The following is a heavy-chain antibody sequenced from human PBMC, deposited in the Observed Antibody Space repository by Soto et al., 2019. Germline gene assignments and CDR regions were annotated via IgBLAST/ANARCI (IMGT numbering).Heavy chain of an antibody. Sequence: PSETLSLTCAVYGGSFSGYYWSWIRQPPGKGLEWIGEINHSGSTNYNPSLKSRVTISVDTSKNQFSLKLSSVTAADTAVYYCARGRLLRAYNWFDPWGQGTLVTVSS. CDR3: ARGRLLRAYNWFDP. D-gene: IGHD3-16*01. CDR2: INHSGST. V-gene: IGHV4-34*01. J-gene: IGHJ5*02. CDR1: GGSFSGYY.